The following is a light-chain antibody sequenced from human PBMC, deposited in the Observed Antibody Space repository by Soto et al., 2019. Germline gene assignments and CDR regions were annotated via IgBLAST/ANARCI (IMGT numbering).Light chain of an antibody. J-gene: IGLJ2*01. CDR2: EVT. V-gene: IGLV2-8*01. CDR3: SSYAGNNNKVF. Sequence: QSALTQPPSASGSPGQSVTISCTGTSSDVGGYNYVSWYQQHPGKAPKLMIFEVTKRPSGVPDRFSGSKSGNTASLTVSGLQAEDEADYYCSSYAGNNNKVFFGGGTKVTVL. CDR1: SSDVGGYNY.